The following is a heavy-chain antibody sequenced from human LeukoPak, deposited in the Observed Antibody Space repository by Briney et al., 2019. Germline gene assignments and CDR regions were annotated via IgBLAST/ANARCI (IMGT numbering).Heavy chain of an antibody. J-gene: IGHJ3*02. Sequence: SETLSLTCALSGGSTSSGGYSWSWIRQPPGNGLEWIGYIYHSGSTYYNPSLKSRATISVDRSKNQFSLKLSSVTAADTAVYYCARRGNGSGPTIGAFDIWGQGTMVTVSS. V-gene: IGHV4-30-2*01. CDR3: ARRGNGSGPTIGAFDI. D-gene: IGHD3-10*01. CDR2: IYHSGST. CDR1: GGSTSSGGYS.